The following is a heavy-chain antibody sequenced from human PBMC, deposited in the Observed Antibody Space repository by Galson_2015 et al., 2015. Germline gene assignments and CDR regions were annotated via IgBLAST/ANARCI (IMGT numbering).Heavy chain of an antibody. CDR2: ISSSGSTI. V-gene: IGHV3-48*03. J-gene: IGHJ6*02. CDR1: GFTFSSYE. Sequence: SLRLSCAASGFTFSSYEMNWVRQAPGKGLEWVSYISSSGSTIYYADSVKGRFTISRDNAKNSLYLQMNSLRAEDTAVYYCARAPIAARGVYYYYGMDVWGQGTTVTVSS. D-gene: IGHD6-6*01. CDR3: ARAPIAARGVYYYYGMDV.